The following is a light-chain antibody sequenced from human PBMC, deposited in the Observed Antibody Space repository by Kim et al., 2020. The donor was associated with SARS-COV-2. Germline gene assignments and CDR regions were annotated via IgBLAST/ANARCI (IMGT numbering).Light chain of an antibody. CDR3: QQYGSTPWT. J-gene: IGKJ1*01. CDR1: QSVTSSY. Sequence: APGERATRACRASQSVTSSYLAWYRQKPGQAPRLLIYGASSRATGIPDRFSGSGSGTDFTLTISRLQPEDFAVYYCQQYGSTPWTFGQGTKVDIK. CDR2: GAS. V-gene: IGKV3-20*01.